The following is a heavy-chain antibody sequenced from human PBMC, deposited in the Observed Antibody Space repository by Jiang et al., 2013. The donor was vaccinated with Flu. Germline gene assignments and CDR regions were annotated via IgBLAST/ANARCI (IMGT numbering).Heavy chain of an antibody. Sequence: LLESGGGLVQPGGSLRLSCSASGITVRTNYMSWVRQAPGKGLEWVSLIYSDGSNKYYADSVKGRFTISRDNSKNTLYVQMNSLRAEDTALYHCAKDRVGTTLYYYMDVWGKGTTVTVSS. V-gene: IGHV3-66*02. CDR2: IYSDGSNK. J-gene: IGHJ6*03. D-gene: IGHD1-26*01. CDR1: GITVRTNY. CDR3: AKDRVGTTLYYYMDV.